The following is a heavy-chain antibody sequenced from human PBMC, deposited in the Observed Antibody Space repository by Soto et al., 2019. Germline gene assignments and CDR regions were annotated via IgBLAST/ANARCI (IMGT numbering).Heavy chain of an antibody. J-gene: IGHJ5*02. D-gene: IGHD2-15*01. CDR1: GYTFTSYG. CDR2: ISAYNGNT. CDR3: ARSDLGYCSGGSCDADWFDP. Sequence: ASVKVSCKASGYTFTSYGISWVRQAPGQGLEWMGWISAYNGNTNYAQRLQGRVTMTTDTSTSTAYMELRSLRSDDTAVYYCARSDLGYCSGGSCDADWFDPXG. V-gene: IGHV1-18*01.